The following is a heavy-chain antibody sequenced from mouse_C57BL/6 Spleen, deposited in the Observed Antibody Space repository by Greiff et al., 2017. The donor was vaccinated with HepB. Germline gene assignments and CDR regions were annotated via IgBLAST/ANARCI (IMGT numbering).Heavy chain of an antibody. D-gene: IGHD2-1*01. J-gene: IGHJ2*01. V-gene: IGHV1-81*01. CDR3: ARRGGNYYFDY. CDR2: IDPRSGNT. CDR1: GYTFTSYG. Sequence: QVQLQQSGAELARPGASVKLSCKASGYTFTSYGISWVKQRTGQGLEWIGEIDPRSGNTYYNEKFKGKATLTADKSSSTAYMELRSLTSEDSAVYFWARRGGNYYFDYWGQGTTLTVSS.